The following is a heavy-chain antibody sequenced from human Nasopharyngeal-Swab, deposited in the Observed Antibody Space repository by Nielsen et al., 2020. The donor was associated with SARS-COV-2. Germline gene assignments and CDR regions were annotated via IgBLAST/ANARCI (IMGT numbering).Heavy chain of an antibody. J-gene: IGHJ4*02. V-gene: IGHV1-46*01. D-gene: IGHD2-15*01. CDR2: IIPSGGST. Sequence: ASVKVSCKASGYNFTSYFIHWVRQAPGQGLEWMGVIIPSGGSTRYAQKFQGRVSMTSDTSTNTVYMELSSLKSEDTAVYYCARDGDILVVVAATLGFDFWGQGSQVTVSS. CDR3: ARDGDILVVVAATLGFDF. CDR1: GYNFTSYF.